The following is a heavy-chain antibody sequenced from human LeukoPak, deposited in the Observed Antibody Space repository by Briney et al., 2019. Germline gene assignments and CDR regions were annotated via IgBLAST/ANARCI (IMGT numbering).Heavy chain of an antibody. CDR2: IIPILGIA. CDR1: GGTFSNYA. Sequence: GASVSVSFKASGGTFSNYAFSWVRQAPGQGLEWMGRIIPILGIANYAQKFQGRVTITADKSTTAAYMELSSLRSEDTAVYYCARPTVTTVKDQIYYYGMDVWGHGITVTVSS. V-gene: IGHV1-69*04. D-gene: IGHD4-17*01. CDR3: ARPTVTTVKDQIYYYGMDV. J-gene: IGHJ6*02.